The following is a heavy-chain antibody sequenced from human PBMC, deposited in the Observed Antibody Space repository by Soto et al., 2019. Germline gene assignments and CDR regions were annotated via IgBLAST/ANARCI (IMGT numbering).Heavy chain of an antibody. D-gene: IGHD2-15*01. CDR2: ISAYNGNT. CDR1: GYTFTSYG. V-gene: IGHV1-18*01. CDR3: ARYTPWYCSGGSCYSVPEYYYGMDV. J-gene: IGHJ6*02. Sequence: QVQLVQSGAEVKKPGASVKVSCKASGYTFTSYGISWVRQAPGQGLEWMGWISAYNGNTNYAQKLQGRVTMTTDTSTSTADMELRSLRSDDTAVYYCARYTPWYCSGGSCYSVPEYYYGMDVWGQGTTVTVSS.